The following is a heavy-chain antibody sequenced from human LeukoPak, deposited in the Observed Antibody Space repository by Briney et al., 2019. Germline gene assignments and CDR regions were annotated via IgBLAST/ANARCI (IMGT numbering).Heavy chain of an antibody. J-gene: IGHJ4*02. CDR2: IIPIFGTA. D-gene: IGHD3-3*01. CDR1: GGTFSSYA. CDR3: ARGYTIFGVVITQYFDY. Sequence: ASVKVSCKASGGTFSSYAISWVRQAPGQGLEWMGGIIPIFGTANYAQKFQGRVTITADEPTSTAYMELSSLRSEDTAVYYCARGYTIFGVVITQYFDYWGQGTLVTVSS. V-gene: IGHV1-69*13.